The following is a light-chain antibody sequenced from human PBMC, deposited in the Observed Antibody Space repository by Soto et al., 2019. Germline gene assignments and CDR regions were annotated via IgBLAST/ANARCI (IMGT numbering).Light chain of an antibody. Sequence: IPKIPAPTPPFAYVRDRVTLTCPASQDIKNDLVWYQQKPGKAPNVLIYSTSTLQSGVPSRFSGLGSGTNFTLTISSLQPEDFATYYCLQDYNHPFAFGQGTRLEIK. V-gene: IGKV1-6*01. CDR3: LQDYNHPFA. CDR1: QDIKND. J-gene: IGKJ5*01. CDR2: STS.